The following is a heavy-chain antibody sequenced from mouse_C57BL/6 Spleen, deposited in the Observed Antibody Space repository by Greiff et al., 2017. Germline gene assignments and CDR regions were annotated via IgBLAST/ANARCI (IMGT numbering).Heavy chain of an antibody. V-gene: IGHV5-17*01. CDR2: ISSGSSTI. CDR1: GFTFSDYG. Sequence: EVKLEESGGGLVKPGGSLKLSCAASGFTFSDYGMHWVRQAPETGLEWVAYISSGSSTIYYADTVKGRFTISRDNAKNTLFLQMTSLGSEDTAMYYCARNWDDAMDYWGQGTSVTVSS. J-gene: IGHJ4*01. CDR3: ARNWDDAMDY. D-gene: IGHD4-1*01.